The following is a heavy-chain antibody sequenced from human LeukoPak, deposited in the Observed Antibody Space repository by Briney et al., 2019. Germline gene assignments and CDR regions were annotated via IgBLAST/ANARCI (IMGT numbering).Heavy chain of an antibody. CDR3: ARWYCGSDCFFLDS. J-gene: IGHJ4*02. D-gene: IGHD2-21*01. CDR2: INHSGST. Sequence: PSETLSLTCAVYGGSFSGYYWSWIRQPPGKGLEWIGEINHSGSTNYNPSLKSRVTISVDTSKNQFSLKLSSVTAADTAVYYCARWYCGSDCFFLDSWGQGTLVTVSS. V-gene: IGHV4-34*01. CDR1: GGSFSGYY.